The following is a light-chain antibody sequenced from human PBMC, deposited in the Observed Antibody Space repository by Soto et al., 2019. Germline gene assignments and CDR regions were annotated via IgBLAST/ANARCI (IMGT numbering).Light chain of an antibody. CDR3: QQSYSTPVT. J-gene: IGKJ1*01. Sequence: DIQMTQSPSSLSASVGDRVTITCRASQSISSYLNWYQQKPGKAPKLLIYAASSLQSGVPSRFSGSGSGTDFTPTISSLQPEDFATYYCQQSYSTPVTFGQGTEVDIK. CDR1: QSISSY. V-gene: IGKV1-39*01. CDR2: AAS.